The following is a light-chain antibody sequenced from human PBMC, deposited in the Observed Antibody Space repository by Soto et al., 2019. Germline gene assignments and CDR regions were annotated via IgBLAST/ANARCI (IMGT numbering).Light chain of an antibody. CDR2: DAS. CDR3: QQSYSPIT. Sequence: DIKMTQSPSTLSSTIGDRVTITCRASQSISSWLAWYQQKPGKAPKLLIYDASSLESGVPSRFSGSGSGTEFTLTISSLQPDDFATYYCQQSYSPITFGQGGLLEIK. V-gene: IGKV1-5*01. J-gene: IGKJ5*01. CDR1: QSISSW.